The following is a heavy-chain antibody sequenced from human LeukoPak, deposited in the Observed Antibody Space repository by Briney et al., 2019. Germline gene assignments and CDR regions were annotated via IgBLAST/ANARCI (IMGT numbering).Heavy chain of an antibody. CDR1: GFTFSSYA. Sequence: PGGSLRLSCAASGFTFSSYAMHWVRQAPGKGLEWVAVISYDGSNKYYADSVKGRFTISRDNSKNTLYLQMNSLRAEDTAVYYCARGGGPIDYWGQGTLVTVSS. D-gene: IGHD3-16*01. V-gene: IGHV3-30-3*01. CDR2: ISYDGSNK. J-gene: IGHJ4*02. CDR3: ARGGGPIDY.